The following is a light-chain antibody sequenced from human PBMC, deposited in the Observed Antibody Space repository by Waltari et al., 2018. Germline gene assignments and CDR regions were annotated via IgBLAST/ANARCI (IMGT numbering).Light chain of an antibody. Sequence: DIQMTQSPSSVSASVGDTVTLTCWASQVISGYLAWYQQKPGQAPKLLISAASILQNGVPSRFRGSGSGTDFTLTISRLQPEDFATYYCQQANSFPLSFGGGTKVDIK. CDR2: AAS. J-gene: IGKJ4*01. CDR1: QVISGY. CDR3: QQANSFPLS. V-gene: IGKV1-12*01.